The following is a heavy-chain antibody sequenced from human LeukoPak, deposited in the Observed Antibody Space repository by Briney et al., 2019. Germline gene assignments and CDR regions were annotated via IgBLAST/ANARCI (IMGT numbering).Heavy chain of an antibody. Sequence: ASVKVSCKASGGTFSSYAISWVRQAPGQGLGWMGWISAYNGNTNYAQKLQGRVTMTTGTSTSTAYMELSSLRSEDTAVYYCARGYCSSTSCYSYYYYYMDVWGKGTTVTVSS. V-gene: IGHV1-18*01. CDR1: GGTFSSYA. CDR2: ISAYNGNT. J-gene: IGHJ6*03. CDR3: ARGYCSSTSCYSYYYYYMDV. D-gene: IGHD2-2*02.